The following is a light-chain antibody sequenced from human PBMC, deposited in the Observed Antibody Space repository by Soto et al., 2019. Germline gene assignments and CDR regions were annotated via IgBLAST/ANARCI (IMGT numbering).Light chain of an antibody. CDR3: QLYGSSRWT. CDR1: QTVGTTY. Sequence: EVVLAQSPGTLSLSPGERATLSCRASQTVGTTYLAWYQHKPGQAPSLLIYCAATRAAGIPDTFSGSRSGTDVTLTISRREPEDFAVYFCQLYGSSRWTFGQGTKVDIK. CDR2: CAA. V-gene: IGKV3-20*01. J-gene: IGKJ1*01.